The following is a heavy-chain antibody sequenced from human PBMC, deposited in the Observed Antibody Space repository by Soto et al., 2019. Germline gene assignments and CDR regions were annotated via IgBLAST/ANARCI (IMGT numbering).Heavy chain of an antibody. J-gene: IGHJ4*02. Sequence: EVQLVESGGGLVQPGGSLRLSCAASGFTFSSYAMHWVRQAPGKGLEYVSAISSNGGSTHYANSVKGRFTISRDNSKNTLYLQMGSLRAEDMAVYYGARLNPIAAAFDYWGQGTLVTVSS. CDR3: ARLNPIAAAFDY. D-gene: IGHD6-13*01. CDR2: ISSNGGST. V-gene: IGHV3-64*01. CDR1: GFTFSSYA.